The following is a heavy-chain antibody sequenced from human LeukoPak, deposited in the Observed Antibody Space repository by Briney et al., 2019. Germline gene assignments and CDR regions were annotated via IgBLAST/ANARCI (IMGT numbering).Heavy chain of an antibody. CDR1: GGTFSRYA. CDR3: ARESPCSSSWFDN. V-gene: IGHV1-69*10. J-gene: IGHJ4*02. Sequence: GASVKVSCEASGGTFSRYAISWVRQAPGQGLEWMGGIIPMFGIANYAQKFQGRVTMTTDTSITTAYMDLNRLRSDDTAMYYCARESPCSSSWFDNWGQGTLVTVSS. CDR2: IIPMFGIA. D-gene: IGHD6-13*01.